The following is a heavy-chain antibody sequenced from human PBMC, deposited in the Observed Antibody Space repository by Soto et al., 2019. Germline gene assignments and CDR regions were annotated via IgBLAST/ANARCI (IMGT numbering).Heavy chain of an antibody. Sequence: WGSLRLSCAASGFTFSSYAMSWVRQAPGKGLEWVSAISGSGGSTYYADSVKGRFTISRDNSKNTLYLQMNSLRAEDTAVYYCAKELPNCSGGSCYGTVGAFAIWGQGTMVTVSS. V-gene: IGHV3-23*01. CDR3: AKELPNCSGGSCYGTVGAFAI. J-gene: IGHJ3*02. CDR2: ISGSGGST. D-gene: IGHD2-15*01. CDR1: GFTFSSYA.